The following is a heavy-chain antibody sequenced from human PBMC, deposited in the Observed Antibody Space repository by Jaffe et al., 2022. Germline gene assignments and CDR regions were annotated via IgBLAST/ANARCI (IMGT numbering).Heavy chain of an antibody. V-gene: IGHV3-30*02. CDR2: IRYDGSNK. J-gene: IGHJ4*02. D-gene: IGHD3-10*01. CDR3: AKSPGAYGSGSHRRYYYFDY. Sequence: QVQLVESGGGVVQPGGSLRLSCAASGFTFSSYGMHWVRQAPGKGLEWVAFIRYDGSNKYYADSVKGRFTISRDNSKNTLYLQMNSLRAEDTAVYYCAKSPGAYGSGSHRRYYYFDYWGQGTLVTVSS. CDR1: GFTFSSYG.